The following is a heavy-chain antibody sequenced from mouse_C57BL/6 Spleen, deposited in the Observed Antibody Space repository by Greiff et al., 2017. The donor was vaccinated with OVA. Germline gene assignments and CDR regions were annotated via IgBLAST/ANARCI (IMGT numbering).Heavy chain of an antibody. CDR2: INPNNGGT. CDR3: ARGENGNLDY. J-gene: IGHJ2*01. CDR1: GYTFTDYY. Sequence: EVQLQQSGPELVKPGASVKISCKASGYTFTDYYMNWVKQSHGKSLEWIGDINPNNGGTSYNQKFKGKATLTGDKSSSTAYMELRSLTSEDSAVYYCARGENGNLDYWGQGTTLTVSS. V-gene: IGHV1-26*01. D-gene: IGHD2-1*01.